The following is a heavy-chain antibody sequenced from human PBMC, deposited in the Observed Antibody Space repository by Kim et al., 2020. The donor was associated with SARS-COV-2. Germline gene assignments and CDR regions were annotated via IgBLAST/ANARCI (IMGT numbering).Heavy chain of an antibody. J-gene: IGHJ4*02. Sequence: KGRFTISRDNSKDTLYLQMNSRRAEDTAVYYCARGRLNYYDSSGYYQLDYWGQGTLVTVSS. V-gene: IGHV3-30*01. CDR3: ARGRLNYYDSSGYYQLDY. D-gene: IGHD3-22*01.